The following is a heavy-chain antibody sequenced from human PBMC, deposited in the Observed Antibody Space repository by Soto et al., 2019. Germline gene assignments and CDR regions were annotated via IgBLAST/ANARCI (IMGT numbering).Heavy chain of an antibody. CDR1: GFTFSSYE. CDR2: ISSSGSTI. D-gene: IGHD6-6*01. J-gene: IGHJ5*02. Sequence: GGSLRLSCAASGFTFSSYEMNWVRQAPGKGLEWVSYISSSGSTIYYADSVKGRFTISRDNAKNSLYLQMNSLRAEDTAVYYCAKDPLEGGWAARPGSWFDPWGQGFLVTVSS. CDR3: AKDPLEGGWAARPGSWFDP. V-gene: IGHV3-48*03.